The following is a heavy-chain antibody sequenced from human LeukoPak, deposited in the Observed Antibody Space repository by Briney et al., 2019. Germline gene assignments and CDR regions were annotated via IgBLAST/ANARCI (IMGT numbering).Heavy chain of an antibody. Sequence: GGSLRLSCAASGFTLSAYWMHWVRQAPGRGLMWVSRIEGDGNRITYADSVKGRFTISRDNAKNTLYLQMNSLRAEDTAVYYCTRDWRNLGYDYWGQGTLVTVSS. CDR3: TRDWRNLGYDY. J-gene: IGHJ4*02. CDR1: GFTLSAYW. D-gene: IGHD5-12*01. CDR2: IEGDGNRI. V-gene: IGHV3-74*01.